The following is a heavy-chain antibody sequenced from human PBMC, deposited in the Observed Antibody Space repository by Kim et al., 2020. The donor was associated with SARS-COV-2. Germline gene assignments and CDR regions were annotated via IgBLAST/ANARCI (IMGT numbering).Heavy chain of an antibody. CDR3: ARDRQSSGWLGMDV. V-gene: IGHV3-33*08. CDR2: IWYDGSNK. J-gene: IGHJ6*02. D-gene: IGHD6-19*01. Sequence: GGSLRLSCAASGFTFSSYGMHWVRQAPGKGLEWVAVIWYDGSNKYYADSVKGRFTISRDNSKNTLYLQMNSLRAEDTAVYYCARDRQSSGWLGMDVWGQGTTVTVSS. CDR1: GFTFSSYG.